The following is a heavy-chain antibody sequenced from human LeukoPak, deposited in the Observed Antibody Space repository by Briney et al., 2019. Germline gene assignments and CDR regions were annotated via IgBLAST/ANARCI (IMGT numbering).Heavy chain of an antibody. Sequence: SETLSLTCTVSGRSISSGSYYWSWIRQPAGKGLEWIGRMYISGTTNYNPTLKSRVTISVDTSKNQFSLKVSSVTAADTAVYYCARGEPRYQYAMDVWGQGTTVTVSS. V-gene: IGHV4-61*02. CDR1: GRSISSGSYY. CDR2: MYISGTT. J-gene: IGHJ6*02. CDR3: ARGEPRYQYAMDV. D-gene: IGHD2-2*01.